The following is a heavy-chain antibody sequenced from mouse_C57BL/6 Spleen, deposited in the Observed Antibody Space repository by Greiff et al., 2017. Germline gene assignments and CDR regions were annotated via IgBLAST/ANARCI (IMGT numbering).Heavy chain of an antibody. CDR1: GYTFTNYW. CDR2: IYPGGGYT. V-gene: IGHV1-63*01. Sequence: VQLQESGAELVRPGTSVKMSCKASGYTFTNYWIGWAKQRPGHGLEWIGDIYPGGGYTNYNEKFKGKATLTADKSSSTAYMQFSSLTSEDSAIYYCARWGEDPYYFDYWGQGTTLTVSS. J-gene: IGHJ2*01. CDR3: ARWGEDPYYFDY.